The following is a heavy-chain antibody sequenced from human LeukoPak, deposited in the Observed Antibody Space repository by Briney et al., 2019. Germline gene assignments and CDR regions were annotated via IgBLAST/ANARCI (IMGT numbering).Heavy chain of an antibody. J-gene: IGHJ4*02. CDR2: TKPDGSAE. CDR1: GFSFGKYW. D-gene: IGHD2-15*01. V-gene: IGHV3-7*01. Sequence: PGGSLRLSCAASGFSFGKYWMGWVRQAPGKGLEWVANTKPDGSAEYYADSVRGRFTASRDNANNLLYLQMNRLRAEDTAVYYCARDGGLHTNFDYWGQGTLLTVSS. CDR3: ARDGGLHTNFDY.